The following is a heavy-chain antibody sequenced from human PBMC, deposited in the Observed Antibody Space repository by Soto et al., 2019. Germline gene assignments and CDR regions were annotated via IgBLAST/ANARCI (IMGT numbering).Heavy chain of an antibody. D-gene: IGHD3-16*01. CDR3: ARGGTWGLSLQYYYGMDV. CDR1: GYSFSSYW. CDR2: VYPGDSDT. J-gene: IGHJ6*02. V-gene: IGHV5-51*01. Sequence: PGESLKISCKGSGYSFSSYWIGWVRQKPGKGLEWMGIVYPGDSDTKYSPSFEGQVTISVDTSISTAYLQWSSLKASDTAMYYCARGGTWGLSLQYYYGMDVWGQGTTVTVSS.